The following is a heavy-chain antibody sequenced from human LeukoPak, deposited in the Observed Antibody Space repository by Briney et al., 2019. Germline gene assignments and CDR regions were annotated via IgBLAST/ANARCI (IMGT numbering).Heavy chain of an antibody. J-gene: IGHJ4*02. D-gene: IGHD1-1*01. CDR3: AQIHDHGDYVAF. CDR1: GFTFRNYG. CDR2: ISGSGGTT. V-gene: IGHV3-23*01. Sequence: HTGGSLRLSCAASGFTFRNYGMTWVRQAPGKGLEWVAGISGSGGTTHYSDSVKGRCTISRDNSKNTLSLQINGLRAEDTAVYYCAQIHDHGDYVAFWGQGALVTVSS.